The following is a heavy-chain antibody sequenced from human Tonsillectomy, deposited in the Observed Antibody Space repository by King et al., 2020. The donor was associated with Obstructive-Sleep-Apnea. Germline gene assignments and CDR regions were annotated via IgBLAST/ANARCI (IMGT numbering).Heavy chain of an antibody. D-gene: IGHD2-21*01. J-gene: IGHJ4*02. Sequence: VQLQESGPGLVKPSETLSLTCTVSGYSISSGYYWGWIRQPPGKGLEWIGSIYHRGSPYYNPSLKSRVTISVDTPKNQFSLKLSSVTAADTAVYYCAREGGGDFPSDYWGQGTLVTVSS. CDR3: AREGGGDFPSDY. CDR2: IYHRGSP. V-gene: IGHV4-38-2*02. CDR1: GYSISSGYY.